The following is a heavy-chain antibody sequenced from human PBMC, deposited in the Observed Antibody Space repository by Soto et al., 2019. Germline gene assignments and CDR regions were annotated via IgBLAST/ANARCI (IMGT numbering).Heavy chain of an antibody. Sequence: SETLSLTCAVYGGSFSGYYWSWIRQPPGKGLEWIGEINHSGSTNYNPSLKSLVTISVDTSKNQFSLKLSSVTAAETAVYYCARVCTRAKSIAVAGNRTDYWGQGTLVTVSS. V-gene: IGHV4-34*01. J-gene: IGHJ4*02. CDR1: GGSFSGYY. CDR3: ARVCTRAKSIAVAGNRTDY. CDR2: INHSGST. D-gene: IGHD6-19*01.